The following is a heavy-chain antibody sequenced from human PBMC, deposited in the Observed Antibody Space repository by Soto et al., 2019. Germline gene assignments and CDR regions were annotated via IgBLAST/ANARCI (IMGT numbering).Heavy chain of an antibody. Sequence: EVQLLESGGGLVQPGGSLRLSCAASGFTFSSYAMSWVRQAPGKGLEWVSTISGSGGDTYYADSVKGRFCSSRANSKNTLYLQMNRPRAEYTAVYYCAKYHRVARHWYFDLCGRGALVTVSS. V-gene: IGHV3-23*01. CDR1: GFTFSSYA. CDR2: ISGSGGDT. D-gene: IGHD2-2*01. J-gene: IGHJ2*01. CDR3: AKYHRVARHWYFDL.